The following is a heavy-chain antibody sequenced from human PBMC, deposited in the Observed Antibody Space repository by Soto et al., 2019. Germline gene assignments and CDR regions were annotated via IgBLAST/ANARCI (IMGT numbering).Heavy chain of an antibody. CDR1: GGTFSSYA. J-gene: IGHJ6*02. CDR2: IIPIFGTA. D-gene: IGHD2-2*01. Sequence: QVQLVQSGAEVKKPGSSVKVSCKASGGTFSSYAISWVRQAPGQGLEWMGGIIPIFGTANYAQKFQGRVTITADESTSTAYMELSSLRSEDTAVYYCARVVPAAMFYYYYYGMDVWGQGTTFTVSS. V-gene: IGHV1-69*12. CDR3: ARVVPAAMFYYYYYGMDV.